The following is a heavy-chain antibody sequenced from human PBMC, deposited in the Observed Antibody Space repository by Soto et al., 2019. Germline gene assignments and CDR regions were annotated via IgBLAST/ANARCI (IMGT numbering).Heavy chain of an antibody. V-gene: IGHV3-7*03. CDR3: AREDGYNCCLWSRPFQH. J-gene: IGHJ1*01. CDR2: IKQDGSEK. CDR1: GFTFSSYW. D-gene: IGHD5-12*01. Sequence: PGGSLRLSCAASGFTFSSYWMSWVRQAPGKGLEWVANIKQDGSEKYYVDSVKGRFTISRDNAKNSLYLQMNSLRSEDTAVYYCAREDGYNCCLWSRPFQHWGQGTLVTVSS.